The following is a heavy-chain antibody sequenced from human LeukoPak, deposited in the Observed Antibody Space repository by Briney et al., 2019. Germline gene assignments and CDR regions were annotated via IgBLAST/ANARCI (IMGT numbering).Heavy chain of an antibody. V-gene: IGHV4-39*07. CDR1: GGSISSSSYY. Sequence: PSETLSLTCTVSGGSISSSSYYWCWIRQPPGKGLEWIGSIYYSGSTYYNPSLKSRVTISVDTSKNQFSLKLSSVTAADTAVYYCARDRFCSGGSCHNTFDYWGQGTLVTVSS. CDR2: IYYSGST. CDR3: ARDRFCSGGSCHNTFDY. J-gene: IGHJ4*02. D-gene: IGHD2-15*01.